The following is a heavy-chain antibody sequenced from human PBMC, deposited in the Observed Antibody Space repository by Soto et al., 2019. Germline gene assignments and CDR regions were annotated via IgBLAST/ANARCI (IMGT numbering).Heavy chain of an antibody. D-gene: IGHD2-21*01. CDR2: IYYTGAA. Sequence: QVQLQESGPGLVKPSQTLTLTCSVSGGSIDTGGFYWSWARQLPGKGLQWIGYIYYTGAAYYNPALKSRVVISLDTSANQFSLSLTSLPAADTAVYYCASGTFNDISFDSWGQGRLVTVSS. CDR3: ASGTFNDISFDS. CDR1: GGSIDTGGFY. V-gene: IGHV4-31*03. J-gene: IGHJ4*02.